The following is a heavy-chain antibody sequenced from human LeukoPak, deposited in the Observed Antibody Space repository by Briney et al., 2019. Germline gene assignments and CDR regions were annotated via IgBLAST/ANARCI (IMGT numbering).Heavy chain of an antibody. CDR1: GGTFSSYA. D-gene: IGHD1-26*01. CDR3: AREPAGALNTHFDY. Sequence: SVKVSCKASGGTFSSYAISWVRQAPGQGLEWMGGIIPIFGTANYAQKFQGRVTITTDESTSTAYMELSSLRSEDTAAYYCAREPAGALNTHFDYWGQGTLVTVSS. CDR2: IIPIFGTA. J-gene: IGHJ4*02. V-gene: IGHV1-69*05.